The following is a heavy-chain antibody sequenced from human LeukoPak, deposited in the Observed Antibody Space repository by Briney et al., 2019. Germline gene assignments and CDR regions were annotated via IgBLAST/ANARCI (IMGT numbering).Heavy chain of an antibody. CDR3: AREWLNWGVYFDY. CDR2: IYYSGST. D-gene: IGHD7-27*01. CDR1: GGSISTYY. Sequence: SETLSLTCTVSGGSISTYYWSWIRQPPGKGLEWIGYIYYSGSTNYNPSLKSRITISVDTSKNQFSLKLSSVTAADTAVYYCAREWLNWGVYFDYWGQGTLVTVSS. J-gene: IGHJ4*02. V-gene: IGHV4-59*01.